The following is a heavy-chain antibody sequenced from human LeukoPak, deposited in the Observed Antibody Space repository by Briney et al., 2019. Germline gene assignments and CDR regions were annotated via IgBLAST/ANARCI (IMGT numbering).Heavy chain of an antibody. CDR1: GLTFSSNW. V-gene: IGHV3-7*01. CDR3: ASSSREY. Sequence: GGSLRLSCAASGLTFSSNWMSWVRQAPGKGLEWVANIKQDGSEKYYVDSVKGRFTISRDNSKNSLYLQLNSLRAEGTAACYCASSSREYWGQGTLVTVSS. J-gene: IGHJ4*02. D-gene: IGHD2/OR15-2a*01. CDR2: IKQDGSEK.